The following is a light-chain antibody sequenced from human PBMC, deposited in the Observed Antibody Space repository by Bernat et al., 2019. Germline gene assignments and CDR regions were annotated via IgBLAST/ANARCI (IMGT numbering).Light chain of an antibody. CDR1: QSVTNNF. Sequence: EIVLTQSPGTLSLSPGERATLSCRASQSVTNNFVAWYQQKPGQAPRLLIHDASSRATGIPDRFSGSGSGTDFTLTISRLEPEDFAVYYCQQYGSSPRVYTFGQGTKLEIK. CDR3: QQYGSSPRVYT. J-gene: IGKJ2*01. CDR2: DAS. V-gene: IGKV3-20*01.